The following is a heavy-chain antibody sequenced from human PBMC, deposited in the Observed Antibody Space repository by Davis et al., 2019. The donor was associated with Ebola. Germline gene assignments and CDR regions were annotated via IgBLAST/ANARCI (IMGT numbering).Heavy chain of an antibody. Sequence: GGSLRLSCTASGFNFGEYALTWVRQTPRKGLEWVGFIRNKAYGGTTEYAASVKGRFTISRDDSGNIAYLQMNSLKIEGTAVYYCARESGGGIDYWGQGTLVTVSS. D-gene: IGHD1-26*01. J-gene: IGHJ4*02. CDR2: IRNKAYGGTT. V-gene: IGHV3-49*04. CDR1: GFNFGEYA. CDR3: ARESGGGIDY.